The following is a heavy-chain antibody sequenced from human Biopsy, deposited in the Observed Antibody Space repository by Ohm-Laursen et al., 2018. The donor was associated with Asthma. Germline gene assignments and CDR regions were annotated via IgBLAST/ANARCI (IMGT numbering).Heavy chain of an antibody. Sequence: TLSLTCSVSGYSISNGGYYWTWVRQRPGKGLEWIGNIYHRGNNKYNPSLKSRLSFSVDTSKNQFSLKLSSVTAADTAIYFCARDYYDFWNRSVYTYFGMDIWGRGTTVVVSS. J-gene: IGHJ6*02. CDR1: GYSISNGGYY. CDR2: IYHRGNN. D-gene: IGHD3-3*01. CDR3: ARDYYDFWNRSVYTYFGMDI. V-gene: IGHV4-31*03.